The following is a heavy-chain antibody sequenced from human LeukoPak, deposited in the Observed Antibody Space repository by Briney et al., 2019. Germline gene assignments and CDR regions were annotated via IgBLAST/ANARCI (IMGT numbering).Heavy chain of an antibody. Sequence: GGSLRLSCAASGFTVSSNYMGWVRQAPGKGLEWVSILYSGGSTYYPDSVKGRFNISSDNSQNTLYLQMDSLRAEDTAVYYCARLYDSSSFGAFDIWGQGTTVTVSS. CDR2: LYSGGST. J-gene: IGHJ3*02. CDR3: ARLYDSSSFGAFDI. V-gene: IGHV3-66*02. CDR1: GFTVSSNY. D-gene: IGHD3-22*01.